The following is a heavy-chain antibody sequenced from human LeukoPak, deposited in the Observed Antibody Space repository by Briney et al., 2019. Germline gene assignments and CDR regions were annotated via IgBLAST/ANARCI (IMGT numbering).Heavy chain of an antibody. D-gene: IGHD2-15*01. Sequence: SVKVSCKASGGTFSSYAISWVRQAPGQGLEWMGRIIPILGIANYAQKFQGRVTITADKSTSTAYMELSSLRSEDTAVYYCAKGVVAATNAAYYGMDVWGQGTTVTVSS. CDR1: GGTFSSYA. CDR2: IIPILGIA. J-gene: IGHJ6*02. CDR3: AKGVVAATNAAYYGMDV. V-gene: IGHV1-69*04.